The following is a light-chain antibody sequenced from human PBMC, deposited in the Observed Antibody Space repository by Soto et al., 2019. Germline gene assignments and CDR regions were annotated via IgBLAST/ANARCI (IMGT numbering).Light chain of an antibody. Sequence: QSALTQPASVSGSPGQSITISCTGTSGDVGGYNYVSWYQQHPGKAPKLMIYEVSNRPSGVSNRFSGSKSGNTASLTISGLQAEDEADYSCSSYTSTSAWVFGGGTKLTVL. CDR3: SSYTSTSAWV. CDR1: SGDVGGYNY. CDR2: EVS. V-gene: IGLV2-14*01. J-gene: IGLJ3*02.